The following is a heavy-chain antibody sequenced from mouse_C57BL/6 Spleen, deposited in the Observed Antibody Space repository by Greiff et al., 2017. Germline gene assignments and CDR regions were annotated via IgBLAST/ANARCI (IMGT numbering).Heavy chain of an antibody. Sequence: EVKLQESGPGLVKPSQSLSLTCSVTGYPITSGYYWNWIRQFPGNKLEWMGYISYDGSNNYNPSLKNRISITRDTSKNQFFLKLNSVTTEDTATCYCARSDAQAWFAYWGQGTLVTVSA. CDR1: GYPITSGYY. J-gene: IGHJ3*01. CDR2: ISYDGSN. V-gene: IGHV3-6*01. CDR3: ARSDAQAWFAY.